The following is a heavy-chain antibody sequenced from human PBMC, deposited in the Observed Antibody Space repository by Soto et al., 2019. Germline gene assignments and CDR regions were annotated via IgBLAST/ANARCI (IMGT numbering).Heavy chain of an antibody. CDR3: ARDLHYYERSGDPQGGDEFER. D-gene: IGHD3-22*01. CDR2: ISSSSSYI. CDR1: GFTFSSYS. J-gene: IGHJ3*01. Sequence: PGGSLRLSCSAYGFTFSSYSMNWVRQAPGKGLEWVSSISSSSSYIYYADSVKGRFTISRDSAKNSLYLQMNSLRAEDTAVYYCARDLHYYERSGDPQGGDEFERRGQGKMVTVS. V-gene: IGHV3-21*01.